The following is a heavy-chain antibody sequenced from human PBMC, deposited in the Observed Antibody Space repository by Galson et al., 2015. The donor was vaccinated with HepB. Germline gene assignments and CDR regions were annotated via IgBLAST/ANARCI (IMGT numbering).Heavy chain of an antibody. CDR3: ARRGYQLGSDF. V-gene: IGHV3-48*01. CDR1: GIPFSKSS. D-gene: IGHD5-12*01. J-gene: IGHJ4*02. Sequence: SLRLSCAASGIPFSKSSMNWVRQAPGKGLEWLSYIDNTGSEIYYADSVKGRFTISRDNAKNSLYLEMNSLEAEDTAVYYCARRGYQLGSDFWGQGTLVTVSS. CDR2: IDNTGSEI.